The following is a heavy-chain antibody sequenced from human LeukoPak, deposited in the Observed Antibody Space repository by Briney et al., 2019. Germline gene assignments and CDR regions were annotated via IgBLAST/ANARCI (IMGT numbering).Heavy chain of an antibody. D-gene: IGHD1-14*01. V-gene: IGHV3-21*01. CDR2: ISSSSSYI. CDR1: GFIFSSYS. CDR3: ARDSPEGKDY. J-gene: IGHJ4*02. Sequence: GGSLRLSCAASGFIFSSYSMNWVRQAPGKGLEWVSSISSSSSYIYYADSVKGRFTISRDNAKNSLYLQMNSLRAEDTAVYYCARDSPEGKDYWGQGTLVTVSS.